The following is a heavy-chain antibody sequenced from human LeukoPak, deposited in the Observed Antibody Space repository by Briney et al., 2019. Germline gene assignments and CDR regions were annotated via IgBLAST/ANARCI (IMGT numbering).Heavy chain of an antibody. D-gene: IGHD3-22*01. Sequence: ASVKVSCKASGYTFTGYYMHWVRQAPGQGLEWMGWINPNSGGTNYAQKLQGRVTMTTDTSTSTAYMELRSLRSDDTAVYYCARGGRSSYYDSSVRPLDYWGQGTLVTVSS. CDR3: ARGGRSSYYDSSVRPLDY. J-gene: IGHJ4*02. CDR1: GYTFTGYY. V-gene: IGHV1-2*02. CDR2: INPNSGGT.